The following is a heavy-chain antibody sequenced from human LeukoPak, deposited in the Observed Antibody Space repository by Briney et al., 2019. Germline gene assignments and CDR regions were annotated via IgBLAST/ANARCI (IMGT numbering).Heavy chain of an antibody. D-gene: IGHD4-17*01. CDR3: GRDLRSGYFDY. J-gene: IGHJ4*02. Sequence: GGSLRLSCAASGFTFSDYCIHWVRQAPGKGLEWVAIIWSDGSNKYYADSVKGRFTISRDDSKNTVHLQMNSLRAEDTALYFCGRDLRSGYFDYLGQGTPVTVSS. CDR1: GFTFSDYC. CDR2: IWSDGSNK. V-gene: IGHV3-33*01.